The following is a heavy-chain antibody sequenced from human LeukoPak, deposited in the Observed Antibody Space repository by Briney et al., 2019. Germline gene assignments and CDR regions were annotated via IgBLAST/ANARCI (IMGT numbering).Heavy chain of an antibody. CDR2: IYYSGST. D-gene: IGHD6-19*01. CDR1: GGSISSSSYY. V-gene: IGHV4-39*07. J-gene: IGHJ4*02. CDR3: ARAVSGRFDY. Sequence: ASETLSLTCTVSGGSISSSSYYWGWIRLPPGKGLEWIGSIYYSGSTNYNPSLKSRVTISVDTSKNQFSLKLSSVTAADTAIYYCARAVSGRFDYWGQGTLVTVSS.